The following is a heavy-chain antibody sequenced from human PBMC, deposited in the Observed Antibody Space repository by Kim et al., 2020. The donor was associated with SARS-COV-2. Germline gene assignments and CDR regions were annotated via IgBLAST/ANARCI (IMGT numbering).Heavy chain of an antibody. J-gene: IGHJ4*02. V-gene: IGHV4-59*08. CDR2: IYYSGST. D-gene: IGHD3-16*01. CDR3: ARRGRRPGFDY. Sequence: SETLSLTCSVSGGSISSYYWSWMRQPPGMGLEWVGYIYYSGSTAYNPSLKSRVTISLDTSKNQFSLRLSSVTAADTAVYYCARRGRRPGFDYWGQGTLVTVSS. CDR1: GGSISSYY.